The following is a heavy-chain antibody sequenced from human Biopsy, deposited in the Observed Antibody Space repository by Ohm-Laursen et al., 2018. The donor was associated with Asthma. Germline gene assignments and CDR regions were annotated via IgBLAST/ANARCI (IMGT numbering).Heavy chain of an antibody. J-gene: IGHJ5*02. CDR3: ARGQKSAGDRWFDP. D-gene: IGHD6-13*01. V-gene: IGHV1-69*13. CDR2: IIPMFGTT. CDR1: GYTFIGCH. Sequence: VASVKVSCKASGYTFIGCHIHWMRQAPGQGLEWMGGIIPMFGTTKYTQKFQARVTITADEATSTVYMELSSLRSEDTAVYYCARGQKSAGDRWFDPWGQGTLVTVSS.